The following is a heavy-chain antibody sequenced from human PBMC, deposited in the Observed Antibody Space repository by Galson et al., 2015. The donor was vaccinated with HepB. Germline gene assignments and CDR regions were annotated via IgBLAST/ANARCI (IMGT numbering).Heavy chain of an antibody. J-gene: IGHJ4*02. CDR3: ATGLGRLAAGPFDY. CDR1: GYTLTELS. Sequence: SVKVSCKVSGYTLTELSMHWVRQAPGKGLEWMGGFDPEDGETIYAQKFQGRVTMTEDTSTDTAYMELSSLRSEDTAVYYCATGLGRLAAGPFDYWGQGTLVTVSS. V-gene: IGHV1-24*01. D-gene: IGHD6-6*01. CDR2: FDPEDGET.